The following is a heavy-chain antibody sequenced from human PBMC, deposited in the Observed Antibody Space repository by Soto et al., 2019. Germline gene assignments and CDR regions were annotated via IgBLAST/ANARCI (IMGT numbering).Heavy chain of an antibody. CDR2: INHSGST. Sequence: SETLSLTCAVYGGSFSGYYWSWIRQPPGKGLEWIGDINHSGSTNYNPSLKSRVTISVDKSKNQFSLKLSSVTAADTAVYYCARDLATVVDRTYYYYGMDVWGQGTTVTVSS. CDR1: GGSFSGYY. CDR3: ARDLATVVDRTYYYYGMDV. D-gene: IGHD2-15*01. J-gene: IGHJ6*02. V-gene: IGHV4-34*01.